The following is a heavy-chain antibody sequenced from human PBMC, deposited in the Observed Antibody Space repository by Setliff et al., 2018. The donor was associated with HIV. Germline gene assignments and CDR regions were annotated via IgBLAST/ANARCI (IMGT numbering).Heavy chain of an antibody. V-gene: IGHV4-39*07. Sequence: PSETLSLTCTVSGGSFIGSSFHSTWIRQTPGKGLEWIADIAYSGTTMYTNYNPSLESRVIVSEDTSRDQFFLKLTSVTADDTAIYYCARGPPFAYWGQGLLVTVSS. CDR1: GGSFIGSSFH. J-gene: IGHJ4*02. CDR2: IAYSGTTMYT. CDR3: ARGPPFAY.